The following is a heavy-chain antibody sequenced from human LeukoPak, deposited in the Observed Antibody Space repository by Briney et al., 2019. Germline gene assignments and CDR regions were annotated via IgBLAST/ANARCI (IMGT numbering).Heavy chain of an antibody. CDR1: GGTFSSYA. Sequence: ASVKVSCKASGGTFSSYAISWVRQAPGQGLESMGWMNPSTGNTNYAQRFQGRVTMTRDTSINTAYLELSSLRFEDTAVYFCARSGYGELGSWGQGSLLTVSS. D-gene: IGHD5-12*01. CDR3: ARSGYGELGS. V-gene: IGHV1-8*02. CDR2: MNPSTGNT. J-gene: IGHJ4*02.